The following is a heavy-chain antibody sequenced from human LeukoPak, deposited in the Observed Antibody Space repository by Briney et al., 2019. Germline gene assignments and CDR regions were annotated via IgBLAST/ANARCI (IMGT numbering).Heavy chain of an antibody. CDR2: ISDNGRTK. J-gene: IGHJ5*02. V-gene: IGHV3-11*01. CDR1: GLTFSDYH. CDR3: ARDPYGVGFDP. Sequence: GGSLRLSCAASGLTFSDYHMSWIRQAPGKGLEWVSHISDNGRTKYYANSVQGRFTVSRDNAKNSLYLQMNSLRADDTAVYYCARDPYGVGFDPWGQGTLVTVSS. D-gene: IGHD4-17*01.